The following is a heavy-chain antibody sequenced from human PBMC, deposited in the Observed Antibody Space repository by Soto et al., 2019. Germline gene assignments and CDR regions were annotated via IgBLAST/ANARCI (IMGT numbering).Heavy chain of an antibody. D-gene: IGHD3-22*01. J-gene: IGHJ4*02. V-gene: IGHV1-69*13. Sequence: GASLTLSCTASGGTFSSYAISLVRQAPGQGLEWMGGIIPIFGTANYAQKFQGRVTITADESTSTAYMELSSLRSEDTAVYYCARVRNTMIVVVSLFGLYWGQGTLVTVS. CDR2: IIPIFGTA. CDR3: ARVRNTMIVVVSLFGLY. CDR1: GGTFSSYA.